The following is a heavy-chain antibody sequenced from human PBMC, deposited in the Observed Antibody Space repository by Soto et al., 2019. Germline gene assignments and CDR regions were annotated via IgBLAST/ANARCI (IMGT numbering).Heavy chain of an antibody. D-gene: IGHD1-1*01. CDR3: ATQTGFTNWFDP. CDR2: MYYSGSA. V-gene: IGHV4-31*03. CDR1: GGSISSGGYY. J-gene: IGHJ5*02. Sequence: QVQLQESGPGLVKPSQTLSLICTVSGGSISSGGYYWSWIRQHPGKGLEWIGYMYYSGSAYYNPSLKSRVTISVDTSKNQFSLKLSSVTAADTAVYYCATQTGFTNWFDPWGQGTLVTVSS.